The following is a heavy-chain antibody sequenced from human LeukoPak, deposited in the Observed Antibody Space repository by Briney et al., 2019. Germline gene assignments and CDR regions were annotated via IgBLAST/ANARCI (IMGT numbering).Heavy chain of an antibody. V-gene: IGHV3-74*01. J-gene: IGHJ3*02. Sequence: PGGSLRLSCAASGFTLCRYWMHWVRQAPGKGVVWGSRINTDGSSTIYADSVKGRFTISRDNAKNTLYLQMNSLRAEDTAVYYCARDRSSGYSADAFDKWGQGTMVTVSS. D-gene: IGHD3-22*01. CDR2: INTDGSST. CDR3: ARDRSSGYSADAFDK. CDR1: GFTLCRYW.